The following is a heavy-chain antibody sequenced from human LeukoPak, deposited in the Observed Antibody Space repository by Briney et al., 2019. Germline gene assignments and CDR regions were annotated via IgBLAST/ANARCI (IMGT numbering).Heavy chain of an antibody. Sequence: SETLSLTCTVSGGSVNSGSYYWNWIRQPPGEGLEWIGYIYYSGSTNYNPSLESRITIAVDTSKSQFSLKLSSVTAADTAVYYCAREHLGAGGKRLFDFWGQGTLVTVSS. CDR1: GGSVNSGSYY. V-gene: IGHV4-61*01. CDR3: AREHLGAGGKRLFDF. J-gene: IGHJ4*02. CDR2: IYYSGST. D-gene: IGHD3-16*01.